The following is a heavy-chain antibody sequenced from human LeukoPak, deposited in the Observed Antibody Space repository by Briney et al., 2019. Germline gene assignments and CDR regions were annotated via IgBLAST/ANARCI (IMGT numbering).Heavy chain of an antibody. J-gene: IGHJ5*02. D-gene: IGHD6-13*01. CDR2: ISSISSYI. CDR3: ASGVKQLVRETQP. CDR1: GFTFSSYS. V-gene: IGHV3-21*01. Sequence: PGESLRLSCTASGFTFSSYSMNWVRQAPGKGLVWVSSISSISSYIYYADSVKGRFTISRDNAKNSLYLQMNSPRAEYSAVYYCASGVKQLVRETQPWDQGTLVTVSS.